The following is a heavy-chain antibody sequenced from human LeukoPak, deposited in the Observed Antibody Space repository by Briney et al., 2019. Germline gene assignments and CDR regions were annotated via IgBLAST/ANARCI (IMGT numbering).Heavy chain of an antibody. D-gene: IGHD3-22*01. J-gene: IGHJ3*02. CDR3: AREKYYYDSSGPHGFDI. V-gene: IGHV1-2*02. CDR1: GYTFTGSY. CDR2: INPNNGGT. Sequence: ASVKVSCKASGYTFTGSYLHWVRQAPGQGLEWMGWINPNNGGTNYGQKFRGRVTMTRDTSTTTAYMELSRLRSDDTALYYCAREKYYYDSSGPHGFDIWGQGTMVTVSS.